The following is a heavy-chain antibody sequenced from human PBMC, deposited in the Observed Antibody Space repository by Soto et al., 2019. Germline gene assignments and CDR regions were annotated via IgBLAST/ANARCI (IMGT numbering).Heavy chain of an antibody. CDR3: TGAESLDIANFLLY. D-gene: IGHD1-7*01. Sequence: PGGSLRLSCTGSGFNFDDFAINWVSQAPGKGLEWVGLIRKQTYHEPPEYAAAVKGRFTISRETSIGVAYLQMSSLRVDDSAVYYCTGAESLDIANFLLYWGQGTPVTASS. CDR1: GFNFDDFA. CDR2: IRKQTYHEPP. V-gene: IGHV3-49*04. J-gene: IGHJ4*02.